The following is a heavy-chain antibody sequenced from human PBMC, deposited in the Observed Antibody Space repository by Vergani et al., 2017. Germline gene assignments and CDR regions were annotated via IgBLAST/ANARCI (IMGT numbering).Heavy chain of an antibody. D-gene: IGHD1-26*01. J-gene: IGHJ6*02. CDR3: ARDGSRYYYYYGMDV. CDR2: INSDGSST. Sequence: EVQLVESGGGLVQPGGSLRLSCAASGFTFSSYWMHWVRQAPGKGLVWVSRINSDGSSTSYADTVKGRFTISIDNAKNTLYLQMNSLRAEDTAVYYCARDGSRYYYYYGMDVWGQGTTVTVSS. CDR1: GFTFSSYW. V-gene: IGHV3-74*01.